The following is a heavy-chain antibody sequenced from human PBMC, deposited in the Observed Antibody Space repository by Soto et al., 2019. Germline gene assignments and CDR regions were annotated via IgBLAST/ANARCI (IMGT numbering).Heavy chain of an antibody. V-gene: IGHV1-46*01. D-gene: IGHD5-18*01. Sequence: ASVKVSCKAFGGTFSSYAISWVRQAPGQGLEWMGIINPSGGSTSYAQKFQGRVTMTRDTSTSTVYMELSSLRSEDTAVYYCARGGGYSYGLRWFQHWGQGTLVTVSS. J-gene: IGHJ1*01. CDR1: GGTFSSYA. CDR2: INPSGGST. CDR3: ARGGGYSYGLRWFQH.